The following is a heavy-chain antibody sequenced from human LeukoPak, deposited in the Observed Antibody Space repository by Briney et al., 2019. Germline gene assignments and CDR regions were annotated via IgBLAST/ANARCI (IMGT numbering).Heavy chain of an antibody. V-gene: IGHV3-30*02. D-gene: IGHD3-10*01. Sequence: PGGSLRLSCAASGFTFSSYGMHWVRQAPGKGLEWVAFIRYDGSNKYYADSVKGRFTISRDNSKNTLYLQMNSLRAEDTAVYYCAKGSPSKLLWFGDPDAFDIWGQGTMVTVSS. J-gene: IGHJ3*02. CDR3: AKGSPSKLLWFGDPDAFDI. CDR2: IRYDGSNK. CDR1: GFTFSSYG.